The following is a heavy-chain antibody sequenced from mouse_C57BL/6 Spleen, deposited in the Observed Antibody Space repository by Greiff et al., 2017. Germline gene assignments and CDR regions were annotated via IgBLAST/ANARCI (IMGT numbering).Heavy chain of an antibody. V-gene: IGHV1-50*01. CDR1: GYTFTSYW. CDR2: IDPSDSYT. Sequence: QVHMKQPGAELVKPGASVKLSCKASGYTFTSYWMQWVKQRPGQGLEWIGEIDPSDSYTNYNQKFKGKATLTVDTSSSTAYMQLSSLTSEDSAVYYCARSTQMDYWGQGTSVTVSS. J-gene: IGHJ4*01. CDR3: ARSTQMDY.